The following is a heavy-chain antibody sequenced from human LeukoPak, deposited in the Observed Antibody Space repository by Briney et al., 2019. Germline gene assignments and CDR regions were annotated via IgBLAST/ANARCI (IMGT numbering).Heavy chain of an antibody. V-gene: IGHV3-33*01. J-gene: IGHJ4*02. D-gene: IGHD1-26*01. CDR1: GFTFSSYG. Sequence: GGSLRLSCAASGFTFSSYGMRWVRQAPGKGLEWVAVIWYDGSNQYYADSVKGRFTISRDNSKNTLYLQMNSLRAEDTAVYYCARVSSGSYYLMDYWGQGTLVTVSS. CDR3: ARVSSGSYYLMDY. CDR2: IWYDGSNQ.